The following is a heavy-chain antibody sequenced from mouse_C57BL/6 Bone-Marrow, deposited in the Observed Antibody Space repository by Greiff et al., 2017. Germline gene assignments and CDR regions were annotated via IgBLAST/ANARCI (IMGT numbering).Heavy chain of an antibody. CDR2: IDPAYGNT. CDR1: GFYIKNTY. V-gene: IGHV14-3*01. Sequence: EVKLMQSVAELVRPGASVTLSCTASGFYIKNTYMHWVKQRPEQGLEWIGRIDPAYGNTKYAPKFQGKATITADTSSNTAYLQLSSLTSEDTAIYYCANDYDSSNYFDYWGQGTTLTVSS. CDR3: ANDYDSSNYFDY. J-gene: IGHJ2*01. D-gene: IGHD1-1*01.